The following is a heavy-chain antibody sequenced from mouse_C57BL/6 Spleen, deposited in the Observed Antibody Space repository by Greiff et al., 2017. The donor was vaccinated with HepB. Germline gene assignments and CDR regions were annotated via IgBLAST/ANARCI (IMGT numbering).Heavy chain of an antibody. D-gene: IGHD1-1*01. CDR1: GYTFTSYT. CDR3: ARHDYGSSPGYFDV. V-gene: IGHV1-4*01. CDR2: INPSSGYT. Sequence: VKLLESGAELARPGASVKMSCKASGYTFTSYTMHWVKQRPGQGLEWIGYINPSSGYTKYNQKFKDKATLTADKSSSTAYMQLSSLTSEDSAVYYCARHDYGSSPGYFDVWGTGTTVTVSS. J-gene: IGHJ1*03.